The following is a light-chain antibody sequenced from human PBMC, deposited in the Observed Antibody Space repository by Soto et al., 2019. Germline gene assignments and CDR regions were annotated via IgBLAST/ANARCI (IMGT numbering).Light chain of an antibody. Sequence: QSVLTQPRSASGTPGQRVTISCSGSSSNIGSNYVYWYQQLPGTAPKLLIYSNNQRPSGVPDRFSGSKSGTSASLAISGLRSEDEADYYCAAWDDILSGWVFGGGTKLTV. CDR1: SSNIGSNY. CDR2: SNN. CDR3: AAWDDILSGWV. J-gene: IGLJ3*02. V-gene: IGLV1-47*02.